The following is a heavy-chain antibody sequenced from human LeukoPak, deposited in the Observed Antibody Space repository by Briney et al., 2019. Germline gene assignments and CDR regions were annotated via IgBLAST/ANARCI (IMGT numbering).Heavy chain of an antibody. D-gene: IGHD3-16*01. CDR1: GYTFTSYG. J-gene: IGHJ3*02. V-gene: IGHV1-18*01. CDR2: ISAYNGNT. CDR3: ARGSKYYDYVWGSYLDAFDI. Sequence: ASVKVSCKASGYTFTSYGISWVRQAPGQGLEWMGWISAYNGNTNYAQKLQGRVTMTTDTSTSTAYMELRSLRSEDAAVYYCARGSKYYDYVWGSYLDAFDIWGQGTMVTVSS.